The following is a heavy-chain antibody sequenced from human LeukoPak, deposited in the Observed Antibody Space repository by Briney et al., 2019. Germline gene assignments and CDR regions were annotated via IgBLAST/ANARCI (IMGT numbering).Heavy chain of an antibody. CDR2: INPNSGGT. Sequence: ASVKVSCKASGYTFTGYYMHWVRQAPGQGLEWMGWINPNSGGTNYAQKFQGRVTMTRDTSISTASMELSRLSSDDTAVYYCARKVNGGNWFDPWGQGTLVTVSS. CDR3: ARKVNGGNWFDP. CDR1: GYTFTGYY. D-gene: IGHD2-21*01. V-gene: IGHV1-2*02. J-gene: IGHJ5*02.